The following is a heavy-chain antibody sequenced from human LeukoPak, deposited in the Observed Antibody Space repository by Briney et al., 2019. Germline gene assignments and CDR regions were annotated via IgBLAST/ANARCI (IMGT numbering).Heavy chain of an antibody. D-gene: IGHD6-13*01. CDR3: TFIAADGTLRFDP. V-gene: IGHV3-21*03. Sequence: NAGGSLRLSCAASGFTFSSYSMNWVRQAPGKGLEWVSSISSSSSYIYYADSVKGRFTISRDNAKNSLYLQMNSLKTEDTAVYYCTFIAADGTLRFDPWGQGTLVTVSS. J-gene: IGHJ5*02. CDR1: GFTFSSYS. CDR2: ISSSSSYI.